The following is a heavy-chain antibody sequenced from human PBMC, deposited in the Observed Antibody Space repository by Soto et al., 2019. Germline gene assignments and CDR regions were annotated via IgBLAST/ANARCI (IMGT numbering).Heavy chain of an antibody. Sequence: PSETLSLTCTVSGGSISSYYWSWIRQPPGKGLEWIGYIYYSGSTNYNPSLKSRVTISVDTSKNQFSLKLSSVTAADTAVYYCAISITMISEPFDPWGHGTLVTVSS. V-gene: IGHV4-59*01. CDR1: GGSISSYY. CDR2: IYYSGST. J-gene: IGHJ5*02. D-gene: IGHD3-22*01. CDR3: AISITMISEPFDP.